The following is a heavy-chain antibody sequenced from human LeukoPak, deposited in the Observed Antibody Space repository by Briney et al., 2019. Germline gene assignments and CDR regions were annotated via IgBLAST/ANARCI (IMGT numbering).Heavy chain of an antibody. CDR1: GGSFSGYY. CDR2: INHSGST. Sequence: PSETLSLTCAVYGGSFSGYYWSWIRQPPGKGLEWIGEINHSGSTNYNPSLKSRVTISVDTSKNQFSLKLSSVTAADTAVYYCARGLGDGTAAASYYSDYWGQGTLVTVSS. D-gene: IGHD6-13*01. V-gene: IGHV4-34*01. J-gene: IGHJ4*02. CDR3: ARGLGDGTAAASYYSDY.